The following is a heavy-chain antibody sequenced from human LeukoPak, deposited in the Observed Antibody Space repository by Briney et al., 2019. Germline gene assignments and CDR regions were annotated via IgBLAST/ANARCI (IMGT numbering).Heavy chain of an antibody. V-gene: IGHV3-21*01. J-gene: IGHJ6*03. D-gene: IGHD6-6*01. CDR1: GFTFSSYS. Sequence: GGSLRLSCAASGFTFSSYSMNWVRQAPGKGLEWVSSISSSSSYIYYADSVKGRFTISRDNAKNSLYLQMNSLRAEDTAVYYCARPGQLVPYYYYYMDVWGKGTTVTVSS. CDR2: ISSSSSYI. CDR3: ARPGQLVPYYYYYMDV.